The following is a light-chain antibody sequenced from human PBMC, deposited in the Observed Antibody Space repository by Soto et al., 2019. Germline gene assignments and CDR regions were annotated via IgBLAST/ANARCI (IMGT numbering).Light chain of an antibody. CDR2: AAS. CDR3: QQSHSTPPYT. J-gene: IGKJ2*01. Sequence: DIQMTQSPSSLSASVGDRVTITCRASQSISTYLNWYQQKPGKAPNLLICAASSLQSGVPSRFSGSGSGTDFTLTIASLQPEDFATYYCQQSHSTPPYTFGQGTKVEIK. CDR1: QSISTY. V-gene: IGKV1-39*01.